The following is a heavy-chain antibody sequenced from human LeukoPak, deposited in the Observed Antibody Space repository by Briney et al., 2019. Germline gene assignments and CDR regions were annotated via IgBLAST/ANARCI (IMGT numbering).Heavy chain of an antibody. CDR3: ARGPPHSYYYGSGSWFY. V-gene: IGHV4-59*01. Sequence: PSETLSLTCTVSSGSISTYYWSWIRQPPGKGLEWIRYIYYSGTTNYNPSLKSRVTISVDTSKNQFSLKLNSVTAADTAVYYCARGPPHSYYYGSGSWFYWGQGTLVTVSS. CDR2: IYYSGTT. J-gene: IGHJ4*02. D-gene: IGHD3-10*01. CDR1: SGSISTYY.